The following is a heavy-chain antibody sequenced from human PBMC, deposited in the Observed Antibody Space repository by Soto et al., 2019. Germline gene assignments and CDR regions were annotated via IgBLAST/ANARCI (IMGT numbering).Heavy chain of an antibody. CDR2: IYWDDDK. V-gene: IGHV2-5*02. J-gene: IGHJ4*02. Sequence: QITLKESGPTLVKPTQTLTLTCTFSGFSLSTSGVGVGWIRQPPGQALEWLALIYWDDDKRYSPSLKSRLTITKDTSKNQVVLTMTNMDPVDTATYYCAHRPSYCSGGSCYSGFDYWGQGTLVTVPS. CDR1: GFSLSTSGVG. CDR3: AHRPSYCSGGSCYSGFDY. D-gene: IGHD2-15*01.